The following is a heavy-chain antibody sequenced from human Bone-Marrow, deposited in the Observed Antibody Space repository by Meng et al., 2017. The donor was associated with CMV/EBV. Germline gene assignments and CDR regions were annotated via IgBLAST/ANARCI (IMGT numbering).Heavy chain of an antibody. CDR1: GFTFSTYN. V-gene: IGHV3-21*04. J-gene: IGHJ4*02. CDR3: AKRDFYHPSAYYYDYYFDN. CDR2: ISSRSHI. D-gene: IGHD3-10*01. Sequence: GESLKISCAASGFTFSTYNMNWVRQAPGKGLEWVSGISSRSHIYYADSVKGRFTISRDNVKSTVYLQVNSLRVEDTAVYFCAKRDFYHPSAYYYDYYFDNWGQGTLVTVSS.